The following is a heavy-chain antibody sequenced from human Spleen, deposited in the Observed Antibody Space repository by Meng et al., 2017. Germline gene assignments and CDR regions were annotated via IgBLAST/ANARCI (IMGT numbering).Heavy chain of an antibody. CDR2: ISYSGSG. CDR1: NDSITSSS. D-gene: IGHD2-2*01. V-gene: IGHV4-59*01. J-gene: IGHJ4*02. Sequence: SETLSLTCSVSNDSITSSSWSWIRQPPGKGLQWIGHISYSGSGNYNPSLKSRVTISVDTSKKQFSLKLTSVTAADTAMYYCARKAGNCISTTCYSLDYWGQGTLVTVSS. CDR3: ARKAGNCISTTCYSLDY.